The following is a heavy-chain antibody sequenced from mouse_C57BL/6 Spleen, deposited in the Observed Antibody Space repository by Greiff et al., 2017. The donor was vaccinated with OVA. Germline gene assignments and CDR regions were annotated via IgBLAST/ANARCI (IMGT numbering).Heavy chain of an antibody. D-gene: IGHD2-1*01. CDR1: GFTFSDYY. CDR3: AREIYYGNYIDY. V-gene: IGHV5-12*01. Sequence: EVQLQESGGGLVQPGGSLKLSCAASGFTFSDYYMYWVRQTPEKRLEWVAYISNGGGSTYYPDTVKGRFTISRDNAKNTLYLQMSRLKSEDTAMYYCAREIYYGNYIDYWGQGTTLTVSS. CDR2: ISNGGGST. J-gene: IGHJ2*01.